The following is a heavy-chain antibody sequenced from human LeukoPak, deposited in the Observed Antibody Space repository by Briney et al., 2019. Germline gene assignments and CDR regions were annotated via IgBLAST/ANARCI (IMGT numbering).Heavy chain of an antibody. D-gene: IGHD5-18*01. J-gene: IGHJ4*02. CDR2: IRPSGST. V-gene: IGHV1-46*01. CDR1: GYSLTGYH. Sequence: ASVKVSCKASGYSLTGYHMHWVRQAPGQGLEYMGIIRPSGSTAYAQKFQGRVTMTRDTSTSAVYMELSSLRSEDTAVYYCAREGPETYNFDFWGQGTQVTVSS. CDR3: AREGPETYNFDF.